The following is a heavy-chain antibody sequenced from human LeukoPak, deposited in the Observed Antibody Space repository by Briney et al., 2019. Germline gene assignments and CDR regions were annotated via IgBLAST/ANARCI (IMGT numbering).Heavy chain of an antibody. V-gene: IGHV4-59*11. D-gene: IGHD5-18*01. J-gene: IGHJ4*02. Sequence: SETLSLPCTVSGRPNSRHYWSWLRQPPGKGLEGIAFLYDSVRIKSNPSPKGRVTLSAHTSKNQHSLGLSSVTAADTAVYYCVTIKRGDIYGYFDFWGQGILVTVSS. CDR1: GRPNSRHY. CDR3: VTIKRGDIYGYFDF. CDR2: LYDSVRI.